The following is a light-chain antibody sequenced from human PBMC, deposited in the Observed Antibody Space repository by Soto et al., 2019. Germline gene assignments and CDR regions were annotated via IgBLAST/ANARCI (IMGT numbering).Light chain of an antibody. CDR3: QHGNSFPRT. Sequence: DIQLTQSPSSVSASVGDSVTITCRASEAISTWLAWYQQKPGKAPKLLIYAASNLQTGVPSRFSGSGSGTDFTLSITSLQPEDFATYYCQHGNSFPRTIGQGTKVEIK. J-gene: IGKJ1*01. CDR1: EAISTW. V-gene: IGKV1D-12*01. CDR2: AAS.